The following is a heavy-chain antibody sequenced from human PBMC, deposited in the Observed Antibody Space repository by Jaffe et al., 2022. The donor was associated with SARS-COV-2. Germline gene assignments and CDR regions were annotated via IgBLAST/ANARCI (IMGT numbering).Heavy chain of an antibody. J-gene: IGHJ6*03. Sequence: EVQLVESGGGLVQPGGSLRLSCAASGFTFSSYWMSWVRQAPGKGLEWVANIKQDGSEKYYVDSVKGRFTISRDNAKNSLYLQMNSLRAEDTAVYYCAREGDPEEDIVVVPAAMWGYYYYYMDVWGKGTTVTVSS. CDR3: AREGDPEEDIVVVPAAMWGYYYYYMDV. CDR1: GFTFSSYW. V-gene: IGHV3-7*01. D-gene: IGHD2-2*01. CDR2: IKQDGSEK.